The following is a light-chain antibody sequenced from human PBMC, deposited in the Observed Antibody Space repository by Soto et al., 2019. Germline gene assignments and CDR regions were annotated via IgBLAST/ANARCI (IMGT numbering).Light chain of an antibody. V-gene: IGKV1-39*01. Sequence: DIQMTQSPSSLSASVGDRVTITCRASQSVSPYLSWYQQKPETAPKLLVYAASSLQSGVPSRFSGSGSGTEFTLTISSLQPDDFANYFCHQGESTPWTFGQVTKV. CDR3: HQGESTPWT. J-gene: IGKJ1*01. CDR1: QSVSPY. CDR2: AAS.